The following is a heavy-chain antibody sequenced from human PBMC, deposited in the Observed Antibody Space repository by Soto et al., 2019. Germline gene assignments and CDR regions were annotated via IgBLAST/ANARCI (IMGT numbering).Heavy chain of an antibody. CDR2: IYSGGST. CDR3: ARGYVDTAMVPVYFDY. Sequence: EVQLVESGGGLIQPGGSLRLSCAASGFTVSSNYMSWVRQAPGKGLEWVSVIYSGGSTYYEDSVKGRFTISRDNSKNTLYLQMNSLRAEDTAVYYCARGYVDTAMVPVYFDYWGQGTLVTVSS. V-gene: IGHV3-53*01. J-gene: IGHJ4*02. CDR1: GFTVSSNY. D-gene: IGHD5-18*01.